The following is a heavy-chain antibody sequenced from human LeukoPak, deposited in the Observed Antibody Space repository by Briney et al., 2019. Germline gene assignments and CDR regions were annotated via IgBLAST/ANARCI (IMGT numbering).Heavy chain of an antibody. CDR3: AREALYCTNGVCYPYFDY. D-gene: IGHD2-8*01. CDR2: IYYSGST. CDR1: VGSISSYY. Sequence: SETLSLTCTVSVGSISSYYWSWIRQPPRKGREWIGYIYYSGSTNYNPSLKSRVTISVDASKNQFSLKLSSVTAADTAVYYCAREALYCTNGVCYPYFDYWGQGTLVTVSS. J-gene: IGHJ4*02. V-gene: IGHV4-59*01.